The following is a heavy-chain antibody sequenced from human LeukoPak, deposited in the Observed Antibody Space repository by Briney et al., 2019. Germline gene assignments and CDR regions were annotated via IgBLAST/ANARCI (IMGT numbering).Heavy chain of an antibody. J-gene: IGHJ4*02. CDR1: GFTVSSNY. V-gene: IGHV3-53*01. Sequence: GGSLRLSCAASGFTVSSNYMSWVRQAPGKGLEWVSVIYSGGSTYYTDSVKGRFTISRDNAKNSLYLQMNSLRAEDTAVYYCAREMATIRDSWGQGTLVTVSS. D-gene: IGHD5-24*01. CDR2: IYSGGST. CDR3: AREMATIRDS.